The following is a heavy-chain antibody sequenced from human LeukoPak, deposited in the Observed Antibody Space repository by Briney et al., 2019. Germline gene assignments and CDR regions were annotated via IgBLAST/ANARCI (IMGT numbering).Heavy chain of an antibody. CDR3: AANLGYCSGGSCFSWFDP. V-gene: IGHV6-1*01. Sequence: SQTLSLTCAISGDSVSSHSAAWNWIRQSPSRGLEWLGRTYYRSKWYNDYAVSVKSRITINPDTFKNQFSLQLNSVTPEDTAVYFCAANLGYCSGGSCFSWFDPWGQGTLVTVSS. CDR2: TYYRSKWYN. CDR1: GDSVSSHSAA. J-gene: IGHJ5*02. D-gene: IGHD2-15*01.